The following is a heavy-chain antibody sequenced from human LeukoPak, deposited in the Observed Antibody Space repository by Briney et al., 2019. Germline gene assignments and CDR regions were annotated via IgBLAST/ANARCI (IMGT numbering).Heavy chain of an antibody. Sequence: ASVKVSCKASGGTFSSYAISWVRQAPGQGLEWMGWMNPNSGNTGYAQKFQGRVTITRNTSISTAYMGLSSLRSEDTAVYYCARVDYDFWSGYYNYWGQGTLVTVSS. CDR1: GGTFSSYA. V-gene: IGHV1-8*03. CDR3: ARVDYDFWSGYYNY. J-gene: IGHJ4*02. CDR2: MNPNSGNT. D-gene: IGHD3-3*01.